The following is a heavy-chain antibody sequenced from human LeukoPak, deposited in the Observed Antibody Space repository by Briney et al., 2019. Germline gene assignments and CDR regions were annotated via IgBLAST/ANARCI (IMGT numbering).Heavy chain of an antibody. CDR3: ARESYSSSYLFDF. CDR2: IYTSGST. V-gene: IGHV4-4*07. J-gene: IGHJ4*02. Sequence: SETLSLTCTVSGGSISSYYWSWIRQPAGKGLEWIGRIYTSGSTNYNPSLKSRVTMSVDTFKNQISLKVNSVTAADTAVYYCARESYSSSYLFDFWGQGTLVTVSS. D-gene: IGHD6-6*01. CDR1: GGSISSYY.